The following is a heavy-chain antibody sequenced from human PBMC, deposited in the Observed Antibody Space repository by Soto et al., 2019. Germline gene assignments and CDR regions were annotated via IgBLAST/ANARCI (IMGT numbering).Heavy chain of an antibody. CDR2: IYYSGST. CDR3: ARTNAILEWFRTPALNYMDV. D-gene: IGHD3-3*01. CDR1: GGSISSYY. J-gene: IGHJ6*03. V-gene: IGHV4-59*01. Sequence: SETLSLTCTVSGGSISSYYWSWIRQPPGKGLEWIGYIYYSGSTNYNPSLKSRVTISVDTSKNQFSLKLSSVTAADTAVYYCARTNAILEWFRTPALNYMDVWGKGTTVTVSS.